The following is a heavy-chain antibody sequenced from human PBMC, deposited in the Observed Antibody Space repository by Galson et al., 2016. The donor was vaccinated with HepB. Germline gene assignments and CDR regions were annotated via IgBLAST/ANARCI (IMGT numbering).Heavy chain of an antibody. J-gene: IGHJ3*02. V-gene: IGHV1-18*01. CDR3: ASDLATETTDAFDI. D-gene: IGHD1-1*01. CDR1: GYSFNNYA. CDR2: ISGYNGRA. Sequence: SCKASGYSFNNYAITWVRQAPGQGLQWMGWISGYNGRAMYAQEFQDRVTLTIDTSTTTASMEVNRLTSDDTAMYYCASDLATETTDAFDIWGQGTMVTVSS.